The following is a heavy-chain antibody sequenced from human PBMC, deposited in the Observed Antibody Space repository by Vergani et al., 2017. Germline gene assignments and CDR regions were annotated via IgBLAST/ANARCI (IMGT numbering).Heavy chain of an antibody. Sequence: QVQLVQSGAEVKKPGSSVKVSCKASGGTFSSYAISWVRQAPGQGLEWMGRIIPIFGTANYAQKFQGRVTITADESTSTAYMELSSLRSEDTAVYYCARGNRYCSSTSCYFYYYGMDVWGQGTTVTVSS. CDR2: IIPIFGTA. V-gene: IGHV1-69*13. D-gene: IGHD2-2*01. CDR3: ARGNRYCSSTSCYFYYYGMDV. J-gene: IGHJ6*02. CDR1: GGTFSSYA.